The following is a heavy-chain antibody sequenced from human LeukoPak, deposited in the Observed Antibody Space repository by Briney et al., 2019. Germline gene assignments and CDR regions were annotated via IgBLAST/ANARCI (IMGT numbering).Heavy chain of an antibody. CDR2: IYAGGTA. Sequence: PSETLSLTCTVSGGSISNYYWSWIRQPAGKGLEWIGRIYAGGTASYNPSLKSRVTMSADMSKNQLSLKLTSVTAADTAVYYCTREPEPWGQGTLVTVSS. J-gene: IGHJ4*02. CDR1: GGSISNYY. V-gene: IGHV4-4*07. CDR3: TREPEP.